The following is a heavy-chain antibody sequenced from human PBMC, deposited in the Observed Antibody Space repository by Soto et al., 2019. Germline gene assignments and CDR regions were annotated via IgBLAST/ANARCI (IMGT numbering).Heavy chain of an antibody. V-gene: IGHV3-21*01. CDR1: GFTFSDYA. CDR2: ISSSTTYI. J-gene: IGHJ4*02. D-gene: IGHD4-17*01. Sequence: GGSLRLSCAASGFTFSDYAMTWVRQAPGAGLEWVASISSSTTYIYYADSVKGRFTISRDNAKNSLYLQMNNLRAEDTAVYYCASPAYSMTTMTAPYDDWGQGIWDTVYS. CDR3: ASPAYSMTTMTAPYDD.